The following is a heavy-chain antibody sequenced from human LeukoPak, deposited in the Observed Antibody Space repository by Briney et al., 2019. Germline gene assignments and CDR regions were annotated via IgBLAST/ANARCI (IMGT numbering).Heavy chain of an antibody. D-gene: IGHD6-13*01. V-gene: IGHV1-18*01. CDR3: AREPTVYSSSWPDYFDY. CDR2: ISAYNGNT. Sequence: ASVKVSCKASGYTFTNYGISWVRQAPGQGLEWMGWISAYNGNTHYAQKLQGRVTMTTDTSTSTAYMELRSLRSDDTAVYYCAREPTVYSSSWPDYFDYWGQGTLVTVSS. CDR1: GYTFTNYG. J-gene: IGHJ4*02.